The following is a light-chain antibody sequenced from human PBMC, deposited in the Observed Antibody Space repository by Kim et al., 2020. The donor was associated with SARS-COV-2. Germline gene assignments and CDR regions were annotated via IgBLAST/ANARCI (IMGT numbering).Light chain of an antibody. J-gene: IGKJ1*01. CDR1: QSISNY. CDR2: EAS. V-gene: IGKV1-5*03. Sequence: ASVGDRVTITCRASQSISNYLAWYQQKPGKTPKLLIYEASTLKSGVPSRFSGSGSGTEFILTISSLQPDDFATFYCQQYNSYVRTFGQGTKVDIK. CDR3: QQYNSYVRT.